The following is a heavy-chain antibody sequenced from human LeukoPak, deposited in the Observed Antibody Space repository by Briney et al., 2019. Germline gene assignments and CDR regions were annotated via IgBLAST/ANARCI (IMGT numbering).Heavy chain of an antibody. V-gene: IGHV4-59*01. J-gene: IGHJ4*02. CDR1: GGSISSYY. D-gene: IGHD1-26*01. Sequence: SETLSLTCTVSGGSISSYYWSWIRQPPGKGREWIGYIYYSGSTNYNPPLKSRVTISVDTSKNQFSLKLSSVTAADTAVYYCATSGTIVGDSLDYWGQGTLVTVSS. CDR2: IYYSGST. CDR3: ATSGTIVGDSLDY.